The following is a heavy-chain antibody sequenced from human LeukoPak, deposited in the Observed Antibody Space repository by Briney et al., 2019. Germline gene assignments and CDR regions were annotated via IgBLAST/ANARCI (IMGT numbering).Heavy chain of an antibody. CDR3: AKDEAYDFWSGPQSY. Sequence: GGSLRLSCAASGFTFDDYAMHWVRQAPGKGLEWVSSISWNSGSIGYADSVKGRFTISGDNAKNSLYLQMNSLRAEDTALYYCAKDEAYDFWSGPQSYWGQGTLVTVSS. CDR1: GFTFDDYA. V-gene: IGHV3-9*01. D-gene: IGHD3-3*01. CDR2: ISWNSGSI. J-gene: IGHJ4*02.